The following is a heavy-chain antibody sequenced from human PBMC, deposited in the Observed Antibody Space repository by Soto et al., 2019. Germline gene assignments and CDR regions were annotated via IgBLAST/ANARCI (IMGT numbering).Heavy chain of an antibody. V-gene: IGHV1-46*03. CDR3: ARDLLPSAETYYYDSSGPNP. CDR2: INPSGGST. D-gene: IGHD3-22*01. Sequence: ASVKVSCKASGYTFTSYYMHWVRQAPGQGLEWMGIINPSGGSTSYAQKFQGRVTMTRDTSTSTVYMELSSLRSEDTAVYYCARDLLPSAETYYYDSSGPNPWGQGTLVSVSS. CDR1: GYTFTSYY. J-gene: IGHJ5*02.